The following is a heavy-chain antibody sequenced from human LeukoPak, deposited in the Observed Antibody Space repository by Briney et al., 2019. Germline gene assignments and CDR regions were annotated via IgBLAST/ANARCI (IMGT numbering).Heavy chain of an antibody. Sequence: GGSLRLSCAASGFTFSGYEMIWVRQAPGKGLEWVSYISSGGSSLFYADSVKGRFTISRDNAKNSLYLQMNSLRGEDTAVYYCAREGGEYSSGWSFGYWGQGTLVTVSS. J-gene: IGHJ4*02. V-gene: IGHV3-48*03. CDR1: GFTFSGYE. CDR3: AREGGEYSSGWSFGY. CDR2: ISSGGSSL. D-gene: IGHD6-19*01.